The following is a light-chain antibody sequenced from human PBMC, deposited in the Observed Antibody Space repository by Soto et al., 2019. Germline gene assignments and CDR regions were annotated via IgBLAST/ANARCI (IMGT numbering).Light chain of an antibody. CDR2: GAS. CDR3: QRYGSSPAWT. J-gene: IGKJ1*01. V-gene: IGKV3-20*01. Sequence: EIVLTQSPGTLSLSPGERATLSCRASQSVSSSYLAWYQQKPGQAPRLLIYGASSRATGTPDRFSGSGSGTDFTLTISGLEPEDFAVYYCQRYGSSPAWTFGQGTKVEIK. CDR1: QSVSSSY.